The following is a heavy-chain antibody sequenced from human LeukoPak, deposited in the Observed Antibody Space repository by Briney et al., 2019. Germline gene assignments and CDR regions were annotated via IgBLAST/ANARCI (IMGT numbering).Heavy chain of an antibody. V-gene: IGHV4-34*01. D-gene: IGHD3-3*01. Sequence: SETLSLTCAVYGGSFSGYYWSWIRQPPGKGLEWIGEINHSGSTNYNPSLKSRVTISVDTSKNQFSLKLSSVTAADTAVYYCARSGYYRRRNWFDPRGQGTLVTVSS. CDR1: GGSFSGYY. CDR2: INHSGST. J-gene: IGHJ5*02. CDR3: ARSGYYRRRNWFDP.